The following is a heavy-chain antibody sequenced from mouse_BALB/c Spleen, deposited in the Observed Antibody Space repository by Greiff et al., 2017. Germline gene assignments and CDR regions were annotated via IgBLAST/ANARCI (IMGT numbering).Heavy chain of an antibody. CDR1: GFTFSSYT. Sequence: EVQLVESGGGLVKPGGSLKLSCAASGFTFSSYTMSWVRQTPAKRLAWVATISSGGRYTYYPDSVKGRFTISRDNAKNTLYLQMSSLKSEDTAMYYCTRASENYGYDGFAYWGQGTLGTVSA. J-gene: IGHJ3*01. V-gene: IGHV5-6-4*01. D-gene: IGHD2-2*01. CDR2: ISSGGRYT. CDR3: TRASENYGYDGFAY.